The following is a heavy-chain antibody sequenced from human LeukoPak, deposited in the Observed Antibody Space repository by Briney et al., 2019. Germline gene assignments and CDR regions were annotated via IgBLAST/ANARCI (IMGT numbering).Heavy chain of an antibody. CDR2: ISSSSSYI. Sequence: PGGSLRLSCAASGFTFSSYSMNWVRQAPGKGLEWVSSISSSSSYIYYADSVKGRFTISRDNAKNSPYLQMNSLRAEDTAVYYCATSGKVATDYWGQGTLVTVSS. CDR3: ATSGKVATDY. CDR1: GFTFSSYS. V-gene: IGHV3-21*01. J-gene: IGHJ4*02. D-gene: IGHD5-12*01.